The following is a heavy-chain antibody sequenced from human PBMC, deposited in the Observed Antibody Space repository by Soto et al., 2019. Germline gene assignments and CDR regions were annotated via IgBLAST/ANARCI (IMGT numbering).Heavy chain of an antibody. CDR1: GFTFSSYG. D-gene: IGHD3-3*01. J-gene: IGHJ3*02. CDR2: ISYDGSNK. V-gene: IGHV3-30*18. Sequence: PGGSLRLSCAASGFTFSSYGMHWVRQAPGKGLEWVAVISYDGSNKYYADSVKGRFTISRDNSKNTLYLQMNSLRAEDTAVYYCAKLDSAGTILGAFDIWGQGKMVTVSS. CDR3: AKLDSAGTILGAFDI.